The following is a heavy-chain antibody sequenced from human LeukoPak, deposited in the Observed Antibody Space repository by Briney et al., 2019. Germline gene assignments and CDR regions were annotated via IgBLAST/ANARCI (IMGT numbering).Heavy chain of an antibody. V-gene: IGHV3-21*01. J-gene: IGHJ4*02. CDR1: GFTFSITW. Sequence: SGGSLRLSCAASGFTFSITWMSWVRQAPGKGLEWVSSISSSSSYIYYADSVKGRFTISRDNAKNSLYLQMNSLRAEDTAVYYCARANPFDYWGQGTLVTVSS. CDR2: ISSSSSYI. D-gene: IGHD1-14*01. CDR3: ARANPFDY.